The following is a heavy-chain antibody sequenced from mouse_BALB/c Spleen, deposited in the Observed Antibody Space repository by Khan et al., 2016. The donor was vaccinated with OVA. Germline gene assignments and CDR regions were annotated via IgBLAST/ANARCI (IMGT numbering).Heavy chain of an antibody. Sequence: EVQLQQSGPELVKPGASVKISCKASGYSFTGYFMNWVMQSHGKSLEWIGRINPHIGETFYNQKFKGKATLTVDESSSTAHMELRSLASEDSAVYYGARIYRGDFDYWGQGTTLTVAS. CDR2: INPHIGET. CDR3: ARIYRGDFDY. J-gene: IGHJ2*01. V-gene: IGHV1-20*02. D-gene: IGHD2-1*01. CDR1: GYSFTGYF.